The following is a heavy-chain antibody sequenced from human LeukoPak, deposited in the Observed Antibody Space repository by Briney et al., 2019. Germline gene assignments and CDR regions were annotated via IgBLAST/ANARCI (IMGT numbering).Heavy chain of an antibody. CDR3: ARRCPRYCTNGVCYDDY. V-gene: IGHV1-18*01. J-gene: IGHJ4*02. Sequence: GASVNVSCKASGYTFHSYGISWVRQAPGQGLEWMGWISAYNGNTNYAQKLQGRVTMTTDTSTSTAYMELRSLRSDDTAVYYCARRCPRYCTNGVCYDDYWGQGTLVTVSS. CDR1: GYTFHSYG. D-gene: IGHD2-8*01. CDR2: ISAYNGNT.